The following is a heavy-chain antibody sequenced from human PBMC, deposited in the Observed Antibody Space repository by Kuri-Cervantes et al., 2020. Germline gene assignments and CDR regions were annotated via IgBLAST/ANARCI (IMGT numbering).Heavy chain of an antibody. CDR2: IYPDDSEI. J-gene: IGHJ4*02. V-gene: IGHV5-51*01. Sequence: GESLKISCKGSGYIFSSYWIGWVRQMPGKGLEWMGIIYPDDSEIRYNPSFEGQVTFSADKSSTTAYLQWSSLKASDTAMYYCARHLGSSTWANHFDFWGQGTLVTVSS. CDR3: ARHLGSSTWANHFDF. D-gene: IGHD6-13*01. CDR1: GYIFSSYW.